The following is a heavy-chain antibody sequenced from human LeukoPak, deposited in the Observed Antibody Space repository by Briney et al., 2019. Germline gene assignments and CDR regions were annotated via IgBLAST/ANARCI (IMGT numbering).Heavy chain of an antibody. CDR1: GGSISSSSYY. Sequence: PSETLSLTCTVSGGSISSSSYYWGWIRQPPGKGLEWIGSIYYSGSTYYSPSLKSRVTISVDTSKNQFSLKLSSVTAADTAVYYCARTSRGQLWLPRNFVWFDPWGQGTLVTVSS. V-gene: IGHV4-39*07. CDR2: IYYSGST. J-gene: IGHJ5*02. CDR3: ARTSRGQLWLPRNFVWFDP. D-gene: IGHD5-18*01.